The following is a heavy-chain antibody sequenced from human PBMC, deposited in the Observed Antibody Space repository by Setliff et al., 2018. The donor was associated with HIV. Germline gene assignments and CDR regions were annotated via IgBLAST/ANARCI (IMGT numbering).Heavy chain of an antibody. Sequence: PSETLSLTCSVSGGSISSSTYYWGWIRQPPGQGLEWIGSIYHSGFTYHNPSLKSRITLSVDTSKNQFSLKVNSVTAADTAVYYCARHPPNLDWLDPWGQGTLVTVSS. V-gene: IGHV4-39*01. CDR3: ARHPPNLDWLDP. CDR1: GGSISSSTYY. J-gene: IGHJ5*02. CDR2: IYHSGFT.